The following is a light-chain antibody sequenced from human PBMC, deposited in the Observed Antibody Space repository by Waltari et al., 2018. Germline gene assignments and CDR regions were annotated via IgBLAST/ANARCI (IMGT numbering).Light chain of an antibody. CDR3: NSYAGSSSWV. Sequence: QSALTQPASVSGSPGQSITISCTGTSSDVGIYNYVSWYQQHPGKAPKLMIDDVSERPSGVSTRFSGSKSGNTASLTISGLQAEDEADYYCNSYAGSSSWVFGGGTKLTVL. CDR2: DVS. CDR1: SSDVGIYNY. V-gene: IGLV2-14*01. J-gene: IGLJ3*02.